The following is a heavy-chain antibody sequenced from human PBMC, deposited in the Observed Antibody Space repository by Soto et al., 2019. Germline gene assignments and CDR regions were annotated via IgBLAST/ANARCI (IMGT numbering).Heavy chain of an antibody. V-gene: IGHV1-18*01. CDR2: ISAYNGNT. D-gene: IGHD3-9*01. CDR1: GYTFTSYG. J-gene: IGHJ4*02. CDR3: ARPSPDFDWLRLDC. Sequence: GASVKVSCKASGYTFTSYGISWVRQAPGQGLEWMGWISAYNGNTNYAQKLQGRVTMTTDTSTSTAYMELSSLRSEDTAVYYCARPSPDFDWLRLDCWGQGTLVTVSS.